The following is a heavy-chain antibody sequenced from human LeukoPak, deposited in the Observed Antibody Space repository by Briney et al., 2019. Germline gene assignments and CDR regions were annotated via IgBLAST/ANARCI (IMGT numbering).Heavy chain of an antibody. D-gene: IGHD3-9*01. V-gene: IGHV4-61*02. CDR3: ARDEGYFDWLYFDY. CDR2: IYTSGST. CDR1: GGSISSGSYY. J-gene: IGHJ4*02. Sequence: KTSETLSLTCTVSGGSISSGSYYWSWIRQPAGKGLEWIGRIYTSGSTNYNPSLKSRVTISVDTSKNQFSLKLSSVTAADTAVYYCARDEGYFDWLYFDYWGQGTLVTVSS.